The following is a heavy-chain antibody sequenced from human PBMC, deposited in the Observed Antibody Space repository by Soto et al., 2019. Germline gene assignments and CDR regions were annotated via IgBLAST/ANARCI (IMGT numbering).Heavy chain of an antibody. V-gene: IGHV5-51*01. Sequence: PGESLKISCKGSGYSFTSYWIGWVRQMPGKGLEWMGIIYPGDSDTRYSPSFQGQVTISADKSISTAYLQWSSLKASDTAMYYCALWFPSSSWRSSRGMDVWGQGTTVTVSS. CDR2: IYPGDSDT. D-gene: IGHD6-13*01. J-gene: IGHJ6*02. CDR3: ALWFPSSSWRSSRGMDV. CDR1: GYSFTSYW.